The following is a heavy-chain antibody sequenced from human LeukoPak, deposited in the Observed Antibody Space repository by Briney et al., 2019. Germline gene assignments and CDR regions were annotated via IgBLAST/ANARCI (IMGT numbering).Heavy chain of an antibody. CDR1: GGTFSSYA. CDR2: IIPIFGPA. D-gene: IGHD1-26*01. Sequence: ASVKVSCKASGGTFSSYAVSWVRQAPGQGLEWMGGIIPIFGPADYAHKFQGRVTITADESTSTTYTELSSLRSEDTAVYYCASGYSGTYRTLDWFDPWGQGTLVTVSS. J-gene: IGHJ5*02. CDR3: ASGYSGTYRTLDWFDP. V-gene: IGHV1-69*13.